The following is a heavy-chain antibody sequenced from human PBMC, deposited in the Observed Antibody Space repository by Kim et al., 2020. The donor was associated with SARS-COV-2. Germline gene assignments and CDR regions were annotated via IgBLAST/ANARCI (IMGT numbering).Heavy chain of an antibody. V-gene: IGHV3-21*01. CDR3: ARDLVMGGWYYDFWSGRPRSDAFDI. D-gene: IGHD3-3*01. CDR1: GFTFSSYS. J-gene: IGHJ3*02. CDR2: ISSSSSYI. Sequence: GGSLRLSCAASGFTFSSYSMNWVRQAPGKGLEWVSSISSSSSYIYYADSVKGRFTISRDNAKNSLYLQMNSLRAEDTAVYYCARDLVMGGWYYDFWSGRPRSDAFDIWGQGTMVTVSS.